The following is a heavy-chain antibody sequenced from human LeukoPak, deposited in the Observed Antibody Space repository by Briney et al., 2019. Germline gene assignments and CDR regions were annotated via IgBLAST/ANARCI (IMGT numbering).Heavy chain of an antibody. V-gene: IGHV3-23*01. J-gene: IGHJ3*02. CDR2: ISGSGGST. D-gene: IGHD3-9*01. Sequence: GGSLRLSCAASGFTFSSYAMSWVRQAPGKGLEWVSAISGSGGSTYYADSVKGRFTISRDNSKNTLYLQMNSLRAEDTAVYYCAKEYYDILTGSPGAFDIWGQGTMVTVSS. CDR3: AKEYYDILTGSPGAFDI. CDR1: GFTFSSYA.